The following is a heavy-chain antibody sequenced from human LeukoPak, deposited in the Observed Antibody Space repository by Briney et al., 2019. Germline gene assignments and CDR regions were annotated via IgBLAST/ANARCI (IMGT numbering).Heavy chain of an antibody. Sequence: GASVKVSCKASGYTFTGYYMHWVRQAPGQGLEWMGWISAYNGNTNYAQKLQGRVTMTTDTSTSTAYMELRSLRSDDTAVYYCARVPPDIVATIYYYYYYMDVWGKGTTVTVSS. CDR3: ARVPPDIVATIYYYYYYMDV. D-gene: IGHD5-12*01. CDR2: ISAYNGNT. J-gene: IGHJ6*03. V-gene: IGHV1-18*04. CDR1: GYTFTGYY.